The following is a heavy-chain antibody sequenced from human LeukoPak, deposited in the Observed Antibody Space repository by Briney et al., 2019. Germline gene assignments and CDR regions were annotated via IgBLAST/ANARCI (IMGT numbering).Heavy chain of an antibody. J-gene: IGHJ4*02. CDR1: GYTFTGYY. CDR2: INPNSGGT. CDR3: ARDSSSGWYYFDY. Sequence: GASVKVSCKASGYTFTGYYMHWVRQAPGQGLEWMGRINPNSGGTNYAQKFQGRVTMTRDTSISTAYMELSSLRSDDTAMCYCARDSSSGWYYFDYWGQGTLVTVSS. V-gene: IGHV1-2*06. D-gene: IGHD6-19*01.